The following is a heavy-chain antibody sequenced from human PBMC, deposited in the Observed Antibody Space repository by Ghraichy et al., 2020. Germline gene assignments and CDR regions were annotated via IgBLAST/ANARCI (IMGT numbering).Heavy chain of an antibody. J-gene: IGHJ4*02. CDR3: AKFVYWDDRHIAVDY. CDR2: ISSSGGST. D-gene: IGHD2-8*02. CDR1: GFTFSSYA. V-gene: IGHV3-23*01. Sequence: GESLNISCAASGFTFSSYAMSWVRQAPGKGLEWVSSISSSGGSTYYADSVKGRFTISRDNSKNTLYLQMNSLRAEDTAVYYCAKFVYWDDRHIAVDYWGQGTLVTVSS.